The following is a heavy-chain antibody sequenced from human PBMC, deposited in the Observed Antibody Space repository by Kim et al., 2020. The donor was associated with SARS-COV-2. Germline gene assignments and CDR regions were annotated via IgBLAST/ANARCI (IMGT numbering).Heavy chain of an antibody. CDR3: ARGSVLRYFDWLFPFDY. CDR2: INPNSGGT. Sequence: ASVKVSCKASGYTFTGYYMHWVRQAPGQGLEWMGWINPNSGGTNYAQKFQGWVTMTRDTSISTAYMELSRLRSDDTAVYYCARGSVLRYFDWLFPFDYWGLGTLVTVSS. V-gene: IGHV1-2*04. D-gene: IGHD3-9*01. CDR1: GYTFTGYY. J-gene: IGHJ4*02.